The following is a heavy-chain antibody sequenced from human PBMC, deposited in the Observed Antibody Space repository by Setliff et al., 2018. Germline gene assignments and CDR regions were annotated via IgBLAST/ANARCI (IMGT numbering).Heavy chain of an antibody. CDR3: GRTQVVPAAIFEPTDGKDY. CDR1: GLTFSRSW. CDR2: INPDGRTT. Sequence: GGSLRLSCAASGLTFSRSWMFWVRQAPGKGLVWVSHINPDGRTTAYADSVKGRFTISRDNAKNTLYLQMNSLRAEDTAVYYCGRTQVVPAAIFEPTDGKDYWGQGTLVTVSS. D-gene: IGHD2-2*01. V-gene: IGHV3-74*03. J-gene: IGHJ4*02.